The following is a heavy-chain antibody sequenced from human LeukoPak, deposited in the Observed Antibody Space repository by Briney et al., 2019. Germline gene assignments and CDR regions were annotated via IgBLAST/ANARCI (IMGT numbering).Heavy chain of an antibody. V-gene: IGHV1-8*02. CDR1: GGTFSSYA. J-gene: IGHJ6*02. Sequence: ASVKVSCKASGGTFSSYAISWVRQAPGQGLEWMGWMNPNSGNTGYAQKFQGRVTMTRNTSISTAYMELSSLRSEDTAVYYCARGDFIAVAGTDYYYGMDVWGQGTTVTVSS. CDR2: MNPNSGNT. D-gene: IGHD6-19*01. CDR3: ARGDFIAVAGTDYYYGMDV.